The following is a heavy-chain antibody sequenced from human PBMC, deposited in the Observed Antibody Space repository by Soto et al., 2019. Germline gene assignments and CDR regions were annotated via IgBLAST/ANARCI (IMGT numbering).Heavy chain of an antibody. CDR2: IIPIFGTA. D-gene: IGHD3-3*01. V-gene: IGHV1-69*06. Sequence: SVKVSCKASGGTFSSYAISWVRQAPGQGLEWMGGIIPIFGTANYAQKFQGRVTITADKSTSTAYMELSSLRSEDTAVYYCARGRLTIFGVVTLYYYGMDVWGQGTTVTVSS. CDR3: ARGRLTIFGVVTLYYYGMDV. J-gene: IGHJ6*02. CDR1: GGTFSSYA.